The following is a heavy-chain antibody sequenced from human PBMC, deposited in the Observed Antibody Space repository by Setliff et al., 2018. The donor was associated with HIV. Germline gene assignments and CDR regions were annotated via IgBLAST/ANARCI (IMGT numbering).Heavy chain of an antibody. D-gene: IGHD4-4*01. J-gene: IGHJ6*03. CDR2: INPSGGST. CDR1: GYTFTNYY. V-gene: IGHV1-46*01. CDR3: ARDAFDYTAYYYSYMDV. Sequence: GASVKVSCKASGYTFTNYYIHWVRQAPGQGLEWMGIINPSGGSTTYAQKFQGRVTMTRDTSTSTVYMELSSLRSEDAAVYYCARDAFDYTAYYYSYMDVWG.